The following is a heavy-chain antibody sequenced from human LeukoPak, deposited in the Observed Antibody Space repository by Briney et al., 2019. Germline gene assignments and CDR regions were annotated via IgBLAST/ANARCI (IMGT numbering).Heavy chain of an antibody. V-gene: IGHV3-48*03. CDR3: ARGERDRNGYYGQIDY. CDR2: ISSSGSTI. J-gene: IGHJ4*02. D-gene: IGHD3-22*01. CDR1: GFTFNSYE. Sequence: PGGSLRLSCAASGFTFNSYEMNWVRQAPGKGLEWVSYISSSGSTIYYADSVKGRFTISRDNAKNSLYLQMNSLRAEDTAIYYCARGERDRNGYYGQIDYWGQGTLVTVSS.